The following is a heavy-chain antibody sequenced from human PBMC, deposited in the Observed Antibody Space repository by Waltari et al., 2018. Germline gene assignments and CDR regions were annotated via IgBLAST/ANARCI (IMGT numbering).Heavy chain of an antibody. D-gene: IGHD6-13*01. Sequence: EVQLVESGGGLVQPGGSLRLSCAASGFTVSSNYISWVRQAPGKGLEWVSVIYSGGSTDNADFGKGRVTISRENSKKTLYLQMNSLRADDTAVYYCARESIAAATGGQHWGQGTLVTVSS. V-gene: IGHV3-66*01. CDR1: GFTVSSNY. CDR3: ARESIAAATGGQH. CDR2: IYSGGST. J-gene: IGHJ1*01.